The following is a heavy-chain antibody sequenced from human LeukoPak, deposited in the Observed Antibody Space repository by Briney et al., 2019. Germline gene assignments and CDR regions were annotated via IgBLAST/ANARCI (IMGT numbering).Heavy chain of an antibody. CDR2: INHSGST. Sequence: KPSETLSLTCAVYGGSFSGYYWSWIRQPPGKGLEWIGEINHSGSTNYNPSLKSRVTVSVDTSKNQFSLKLSSVTAADTAVYYCAVCSVTGRAFDVWGQGTMVTVSS. D-gene: IGHD3-10*02. V-gene: IGHV4-34*01. CDR3: AVCSVTGRAFDV. J-gene: IGHJ3*01. CDR1: GGSFSGYY.